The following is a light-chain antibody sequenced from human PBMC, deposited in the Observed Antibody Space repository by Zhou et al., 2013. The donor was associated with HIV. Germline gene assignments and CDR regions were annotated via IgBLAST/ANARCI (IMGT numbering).Light chain of an antibody. CDR1: QSVNTY. CDR2: GAS. Sequence: EIVLTQSPTTLSLSPGERATLSCRASQSVNTYLAWYQHKPGQAPRLLIYGASTRATGIPARFSGSGSGTDFILTITSLEPEDFAVYYCQQRKSGLSFGGGTKVEI. J-gene: IGKJ4*01. CDR3: QQRKSGLS. V-gene: IGKV3-11*01.